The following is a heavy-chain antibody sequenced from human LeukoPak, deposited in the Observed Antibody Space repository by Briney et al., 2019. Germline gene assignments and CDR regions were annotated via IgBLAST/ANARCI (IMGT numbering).Heavy chain of an antibody. V-gene: IGHV1-69*13. D-gene: IGHD3-22*01. J-gene: IGHJ4*02. Sequence: SVKVSCKASGGTFSSYAISWVRQAPGQGLEWMGGIIPIFGTANYAQEFQGRVTITADESTSTAYMELSSLRSEDTAVYYCARRYYYDSSGYYYVYWGQGTLVTVSS. CDR2: IIPIFGTA. CDR3: ARRYYYDSSGYYYVY. CDR1: GGTFSSYA.